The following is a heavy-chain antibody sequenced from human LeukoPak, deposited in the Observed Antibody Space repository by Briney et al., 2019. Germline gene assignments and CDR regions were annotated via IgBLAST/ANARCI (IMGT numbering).Heavy chain of an antibody. CDR2: INPNSGGT. J-gene: IGHJ2*01. Sequence: ASVKVSCKASGYTFTGYYMHWVRQAPGQGLEWMGWINPNSGGTNYAQKFQGRVTMTRDTSISTAYMELSRLRSDDTAVYYCARDRRPLGGRFFRYFDLWGRGTLVTVSS. D-gene: IGHD3-16*01. V-gene: IGHV1-2*02. CDR3: ARDRRPLGGRFFRYFDL. CDR1: GYTFTGYY.